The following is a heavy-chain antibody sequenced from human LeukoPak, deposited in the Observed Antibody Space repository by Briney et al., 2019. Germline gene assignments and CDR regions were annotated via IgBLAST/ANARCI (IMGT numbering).Heavy chain of an antibody. J-gene: IGHJ4*02. V-gene: IGHV4-59*01. Sequence: PSETLSLTCTVSGGSISSYYWSWIRQPPGKGLEWIGYIYYSGGTNYNPSLKSRVTISVDTSKNQFSLKLSSVTAADTAVYYCARGGGYCSGGSCYPIAPFDYWGQGTLVTVSS. CDR1: GGSISSYY. CDR2: IYYSGGT. D-gene: IGHD2-15*01. CDR3: ARGGGYCSGGSCYPIAPFDY.